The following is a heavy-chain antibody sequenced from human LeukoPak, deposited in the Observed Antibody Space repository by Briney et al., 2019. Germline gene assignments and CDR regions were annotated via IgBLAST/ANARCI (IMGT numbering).Heavy chain of an antibody. J-gene: IGHJ3*01. CDR1: IDSMFGYF. Sequence: SETLSLTCTVSIDSMFGYFWSWIRQPPGGGLEWIGYIYDTGRTNYSPSLKSRATISLDTSNKQFSLRLTSVTAADTAVYYCVTGDTATTSRYAFEFWGPGTKVIVSS. V-gene: IGHV4-59*03. D-gene: IGHD3-9*01. CDR3: VTGDTATTSRYAFEF. CDR2: IYDTGRT.